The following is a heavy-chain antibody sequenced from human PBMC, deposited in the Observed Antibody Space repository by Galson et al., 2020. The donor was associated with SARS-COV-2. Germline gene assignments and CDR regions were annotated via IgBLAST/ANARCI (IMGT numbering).Heavy chain of an antibody. Sequence: QLGESLKISCAASGFTFSSYGMHWVRQAPGKGLEWVAVIWYDGSNKYYADSVKGRFTISRDNSKNTLYLQMNSLRAEDTAVYYCAKENTAYCGGDCFIDYWGQGTLVTVSS. J-gene: IGHJ4*02. CDR1: GFTFSSYG. CDR3: AKENTAYCGGDCFIDY. V-gene: IGHV3-33*06. CDR2: IWYDGSNK. D-gene: IGHD2-21*01.